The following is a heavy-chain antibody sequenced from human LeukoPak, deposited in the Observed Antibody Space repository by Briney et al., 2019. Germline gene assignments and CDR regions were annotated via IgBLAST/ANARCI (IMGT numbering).Heavy chain of an antibody. CDR2: ISGSGGST. J-gene: IGHJ4*02. CDR1: GFTFSSYG. CDR3: ATHPLSYCSSTSCYAY. D-gene: IGHD2-2*01. V-gene: IGHV3-23*01. Sequence: GGSLILSCAASGFTFSSYGMSWVRQAPGKGLEWVSAISGSGGSTYYADSVKGRFTISRDNSKNTLYLQMNSLRAEDTAVYYCATHPLSYCSSTSCYAYWGQGTLVTVSS.